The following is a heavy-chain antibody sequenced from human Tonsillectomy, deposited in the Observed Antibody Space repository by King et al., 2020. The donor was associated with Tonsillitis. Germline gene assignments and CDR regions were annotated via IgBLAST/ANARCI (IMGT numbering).Heavy chain of an antibody. V-gene: IGHV3-7*03. Sequence: VQLVESGGGLVQPGGSLRLSCAASGFTFSAYWMSWVRQAQGKGLEWVANIKQDGSEKYYVDSVRGRFTISRDNAKNSLYLEMDSLRAADTAVYFCARGPRPVPYSLYSHYGLDVWGQGTTVTVSS. D-gene: IGHD5-18*01. J-gene: IGHJ6*02. CDR1: GFTFSAYW. CDR3: ARGPRPVPYSLYSHYGLDV. CDR2: IKQDGSEK.